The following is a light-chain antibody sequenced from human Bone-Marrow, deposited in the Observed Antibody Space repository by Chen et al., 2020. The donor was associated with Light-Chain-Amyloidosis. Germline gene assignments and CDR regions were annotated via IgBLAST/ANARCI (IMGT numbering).Light chain of an antibody. Sequence: QSALTQPPSVSGSPGQSITISCTGTSSDVGGYTYVSWYQQHPGKAPKLMIYDVSNRPSGVSNRFSGSKSGNTASLTISGLQAEDEADYYCSSYTSSSTLDVFGGGTKLTVL. CDR3: SSYTSSSTLDV. CDR2: DVS. CDR1: SSDVGGYTY. V-gene: IGLV2-14*01. J-gene: IGLJ3*02.